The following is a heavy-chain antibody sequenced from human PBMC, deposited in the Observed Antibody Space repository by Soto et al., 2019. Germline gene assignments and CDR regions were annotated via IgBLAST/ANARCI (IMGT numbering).Heavy chain of an antibody. CDR3: ARDRGSGWYYFDD. D-gene: IGHD6-19*01. CDR1: GYTFTSYA. V-gene: IGHV1-3*01. J-gene: IGHJ4*02. Sequence: ASVKVSCKASGYTFTSYAMHWVRQAPGQRLEWMGWINAGNGNTKYSQKFQGRVTITRDTSASTAYMELSSLRSEDTAVYYCARDRGSGWYYFDDWGQGTLVTVSS. CDR2: INAGNGNT.